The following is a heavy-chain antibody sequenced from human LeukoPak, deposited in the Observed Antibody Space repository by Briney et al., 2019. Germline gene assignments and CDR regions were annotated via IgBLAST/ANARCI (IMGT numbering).Heavy chain of an antibody. D-gene: IGHD1-7*01. V-gene: IGHV3-21*01. Sequence: PGGSLRLSCAASGFTFSTHSINWVRQAPGKGPEWVSSISYSSTYIYYADSVKGRFTISRDNAKNSLYLQMNSLRAEDTAVYYCARDKTGTNDAFDIWGLGTMVTVSS. CDR3: ARDKTGTNDAFDI. J-gene: IGHJ3*02. CDR2: ISYSSTYI. CDR1: GFTFSTHS.